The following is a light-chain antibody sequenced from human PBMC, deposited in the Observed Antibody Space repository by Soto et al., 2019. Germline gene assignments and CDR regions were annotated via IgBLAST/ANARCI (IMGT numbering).Light chain of an antibody. J-gene: IGKJ4*01. CDR2: AAS. V-gene: IGKV1-12*01. CDR1: QGISNW. Sequence: DIQMTQSASSVSASVGGSVTITCRASQGISNWLAWYQQKPGKAPKLLIYAASSLQSGVPSRFSGSGSGTDSTLTISSLQPEDFATYYCQQANSFPLTFGGGTKVDIK. CDR3: QQANSFPLT.